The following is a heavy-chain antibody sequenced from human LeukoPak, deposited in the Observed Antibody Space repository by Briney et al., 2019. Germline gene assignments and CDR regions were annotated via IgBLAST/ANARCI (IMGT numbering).Heavy chain of an antibody. D-gene: IGHD3-10*01. J-gene: IGHJ4*02. Sequence: ASVKVSCKASGYTFTCYYMHWVRQAPGQGLEWMGRINPNSGGTNYAQKLQGRVAMTRDTSISTAYMELSRLRSDDTAVYYCARQGDYYGSGSYPNWGQGTLVTVSS. V-gene: IGHV1-2*06. CDR1: GYTFTCYY. CDR2: INPNSGGT. CDR3: ARQGDYYGSGSYPN.